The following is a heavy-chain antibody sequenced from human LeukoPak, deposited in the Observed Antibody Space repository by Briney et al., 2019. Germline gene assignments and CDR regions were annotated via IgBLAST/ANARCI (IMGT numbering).Heavy chain of an antibody. J-gene: IGHJ5*02. D-gene: IGHD3-16*01. Sequence: GGSLRLSCSASGFVFSIYTMYWVRQAPGKGPEYVSTISGSGNGGSTYYADSVKGRFTISRDNSKNTLYLQMNSLRAEDTAVYYCARGGITRFDPWGQGTLVTVSS. V-gene: IGHV3-64*04. CDR3: ARGGITRFDP. CDR1: GFVFSIYT. CDR2: ISGSGNGGST.